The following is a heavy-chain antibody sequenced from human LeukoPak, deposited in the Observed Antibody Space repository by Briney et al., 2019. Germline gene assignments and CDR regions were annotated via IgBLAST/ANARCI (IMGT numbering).Heavy chain of an antibody. J-gene: IGHJ5*02. CDR1: GYSFTNYA. CDR2: IHPSTGNP. CDR3: VRDVGNYDSRGYYLGWFDP. Sequence: GASVKVSCKASGYSFTNYAMNWVRQAPGQGLEWMGWIHPSTGNPTYAQGFTGRFVFSLDTSVSTTYLQISSLKAEDTAVYYCVRDVGNYDSRGYYLGWFDPWGQGTLVTVFS. D-gene: IGHD3-22*01. V-gene: IGHV7-4-1*02.